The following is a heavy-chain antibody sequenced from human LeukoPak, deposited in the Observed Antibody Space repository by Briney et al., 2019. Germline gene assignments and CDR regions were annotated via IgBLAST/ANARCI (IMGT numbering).Heavy chain of an antibody. V-gene: IGHV4-59*08. D-gene: IGHD3-22*01. CDR3: ARQDYYDSSGYPDY. Sequence: SETLSLTCTVSGGSINSYYWSWIRQPPGEGLEWIGYIYYSGSTNYNPSLKSRVTISVDTSKNQFSLKLRSVTAADTAVYYCARQDYYDSSGYPDYWGQGTLVTVSS. CDR1: GGSINSYY. J-gene: IGHJ4*02. CDR2: IYYSGST.